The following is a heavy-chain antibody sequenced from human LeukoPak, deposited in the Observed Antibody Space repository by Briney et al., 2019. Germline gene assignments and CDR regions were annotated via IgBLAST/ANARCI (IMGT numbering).Heavy chain of an antibody. Sequence: PSETLSLTCTVSGGSISSYYWSWIRQPPGKGLEWIGYIYYSGSTNYNPSLKSRVTISVDTSKNQFSLRLSSVTAADTAVYYCARGVGYSYGDWGQGTLVTVSS. J-gene: IGHJ4*02. CDR2: IYYSGST. D-gene: IGHD5-18*01. CDR1: GGSISSYY. CDR3: ARGVGYSYGD. V-gene: IGHV4-59*01.